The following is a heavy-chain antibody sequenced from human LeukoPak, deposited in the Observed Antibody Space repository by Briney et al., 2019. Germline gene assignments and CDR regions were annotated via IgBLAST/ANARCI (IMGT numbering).Heavy chain of an antibody. CDR3: ARGSAYYDILTGYRPPYGMDV. D-gene: IGHD3-9*01. CDR2: FFTSGSP. V-gene: IGHV4-61*02. J-gene: IGHJ6*02. Sequence: SETLSLTCTVSGGSISSGSYYWSWIRQPAGKGLDWIGRFFTSGSPNYNPSLKSRVTISVDTSKNQFSLKLSSVTAADTAVYYCARGSAYYDILTGYRPPYGMDVWGQGTTVTVSS. CDR1: GGSISSGSYY.